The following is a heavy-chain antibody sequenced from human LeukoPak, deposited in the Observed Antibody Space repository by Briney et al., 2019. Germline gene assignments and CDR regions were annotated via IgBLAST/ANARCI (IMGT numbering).Heavy chain of an antibody. J-gene: IGHJ3*02. CDR1: GGSLSSGSYY. V-gene: IGHV4-61*02. CDR3: ARPTTIDAFDI. D-gene: IGHD3-9*01. Sequence: SQTLSLTCTVSGGSLSSGSYYWSWIRQPAGKGLEWIGRIYTSGRTNYNPSLNSRVTISVDTSKNQFSLKLSSVTAADTAVYYCARPTTIDAFDIWGQGTMVTVSP. CDR2: IYTSGRT.